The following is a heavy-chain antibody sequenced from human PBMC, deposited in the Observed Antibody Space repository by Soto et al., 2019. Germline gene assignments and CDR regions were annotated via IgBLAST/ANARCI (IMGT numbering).Heavy chain of an antibody. CDR3: ARPRQWLVDFDY. D-gene: IGHD6-19*01. V-gene: IGHV4-39*01. J-gene: IGHJ4*02. CDR1: GGSISSSSYY. Sequence: SATLYLTCTVSGGSISSSSYYWGWIRQPPGKGLEWIGSIYYSGSTYYNPSLKSRVTISVDTSKNQFSLKLSSATAADTAVYYCARPRQWLVDFDYWGQGTLVTVSS. CDR2: IYYSGST.